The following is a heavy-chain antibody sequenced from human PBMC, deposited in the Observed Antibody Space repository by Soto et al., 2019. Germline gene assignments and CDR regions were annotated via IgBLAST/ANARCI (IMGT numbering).Heavy chain of an antibody. CDR3: ARDKIAGLFDY. J-gene: IGHJ4*02. CDR2: INHSGST. V-gene: IGHV4-34*01. Sequence: SETLSLTCAVYGGSFSGYYWTWIRQPPGTGLEWIGEINHSGSTNYNPSLKSRVTISVDTSKNQFSLKLTSVTAADTAVYYCARDKIAGLFDYWGQGTLVTV. D-gene: IGHD2-21*01. CDR1: GGSFSGYY.